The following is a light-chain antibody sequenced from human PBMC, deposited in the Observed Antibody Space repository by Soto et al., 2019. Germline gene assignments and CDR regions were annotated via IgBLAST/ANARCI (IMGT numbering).Light chain of an antibody. CDR3: TSYTSSITPCV. Sequence: QSVLTQPASVSGSPGQSITISCTGTSSDVGGYNFVSWYQQHPGKAPKLMIYEVSNRPSGVSNRFSGSKSGNTASPTISGLQAEDEADYYCTSYTSSITPCVFGTGTKVTVL. J-gene: IGLJ1*01. CDR2: EVS. CDR1: SSDVGGYNF. V-gene: IGLV2-14*01.